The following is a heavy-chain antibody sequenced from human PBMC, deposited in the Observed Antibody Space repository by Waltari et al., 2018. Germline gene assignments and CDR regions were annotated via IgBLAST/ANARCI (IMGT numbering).Heavy chain of an antibody. CDR1: GGTFSSYA. V-gene: IGHV1-69*05. Sequence: QVQLVQSGAEVKKPGSSVKVSCKASGGTFSSYAISWVRPAPGQGLEWMGGIIPIFGTANYAQKFQGRVTITTDESTSTAYMELSSLRSEDTAVYYCARDGASQGEVQGQWGFDPWGQGTLVTVSS. CDR3: ARDGASQGEVQGQWGFDP. D-gene: IGHD3-10*01. J-gene: IGHJ5*02. CDR2: IIPIFGTA.